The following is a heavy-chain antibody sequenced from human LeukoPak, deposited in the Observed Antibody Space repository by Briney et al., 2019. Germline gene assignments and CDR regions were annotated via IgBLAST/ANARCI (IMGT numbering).Heavy chain of an antibody. V-gene: IGHV1-8*01. J-gene: IGHJ6*03. CDR1: GYTFTSYD. CDR2: MNPNSGNT. Sequence: ASVKVSCKASGYTFTSYDINWVRQAPGQGREGMGWMNPNSGNTDYAQKFQGRVTMTRNTSISTAYMELRSLRSEDTAVYYCARGYGQKTIFGVVIIRGYYYYYMDVWGKGTTVTVSS. D-gene: IGHD3-3*01. CDR3: ARGYGQKTIFGVVIIRGYYYYYMDV.